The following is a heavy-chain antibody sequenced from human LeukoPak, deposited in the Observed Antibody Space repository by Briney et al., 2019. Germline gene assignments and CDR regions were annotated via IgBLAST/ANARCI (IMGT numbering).Heavy chain of an antibody. CDR1: GYTFTGYY. V-gene: IGHV1-2*02. Sequence: ASVKVSCKASGYTFTGYYMHWVRQAPGQGLEWMGWINPNNGGTNYAQKFQGRVTMTRDTSISTAYMQLSRLRSDDTAVYYCVKASSSWYVFDCRGQGTLVTVSS. CDR2: INPNNGGT. CDR3: VKASSSWYVFDC. D-gene: IGHD6-13*01. J-gene: IGHJ4*02.